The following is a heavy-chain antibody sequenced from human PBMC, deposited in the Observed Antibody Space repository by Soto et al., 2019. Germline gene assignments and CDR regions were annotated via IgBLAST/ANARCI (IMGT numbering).Heavy chain of an antibody. D-gene: IGHD3-9*01. J-gene: IGHJ4*02. V-gene: IGHV3-23*01. CDR2: ISGSGGST. Sequence: GGSLRLSCAASGFTFSSYAMSWVRQAPGKGLEWVSAISGSGGSTYYADSVKGRFTISRDNSKNTLYLQMNSLRAEDTAVYYCAKELRYFDWLLQQYYFDYWGQGTLVTVSS. CDR1: GFTFSSYA. CDR3: AKELRYFDWLLQQYYFDY.